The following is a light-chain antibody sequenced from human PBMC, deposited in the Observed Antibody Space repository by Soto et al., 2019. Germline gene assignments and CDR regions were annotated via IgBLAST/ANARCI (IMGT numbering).Light chain of an antibody. Sequence: EIVLTQSPATLSLSPGERATISCRASQSVSSYLAWYQQKPGQAPRLLIYDASNRATGIPARFSGSGSGTDFILPISSLEPEDFAVYYCQQRSNWPGTFGQGTKLEIK. CDR2: DAS. CDR3: QQRSNWPGT. CDR1: QSVSSY. V-gene: IGKV3-11*01. J-gene: IGKJ2*01.